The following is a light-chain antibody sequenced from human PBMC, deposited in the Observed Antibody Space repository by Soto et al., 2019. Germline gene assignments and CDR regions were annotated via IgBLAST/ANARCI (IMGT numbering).Light chain of an antibody. V-gene: IGLV2-14*03. CDR1: SSDFGGYNY. CDR2: DVT. CDR3: SSYTTSNTRQIV. Sequence: QSALTQPASVSGSPGQSITISCTGASSDFGGYNYVSWYQHHPGKAPKLIIYDVTNRPSGVSNPFSGSKSGNTASLTISGLQPEDEADYYCSSYTTSNTRQIVFGTGTKVTV. J-gene: IGLJ1*01.